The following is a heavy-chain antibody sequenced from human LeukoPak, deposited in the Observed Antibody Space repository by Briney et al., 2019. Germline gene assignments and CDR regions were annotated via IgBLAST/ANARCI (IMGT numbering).Heavy chain of an antibody. CDR3: AKGRGYNYGYFDY. CDR1: GFTFSSYG. Sequence: PGGSLRLSCAASGFTFSSYGMHWVRQAPGKGLEWVTFIRYDGSNKYYADSVKGRFTISRDNSKNTLYLQMNSLRAEDTAVYYCAKGRGYNYGYFDYWGQGSLVTVSP. V-gene: IGHV3-30*02. J-gene: IGHJ4*02. CDR2: IRYDGSNK. D-gene: IGHD5-18*01.